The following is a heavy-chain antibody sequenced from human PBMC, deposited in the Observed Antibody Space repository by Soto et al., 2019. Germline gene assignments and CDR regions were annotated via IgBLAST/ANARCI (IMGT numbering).Heavy chain of an antibody. V-gene: IGHV1-69*06. CDR2: ISPIFGNA. CDR1: GGTFSSYA. D-gene: IGHD4-17*01. J-gene: IGHJ4*02. CDR3: ARDYGDYSYFDY. Sequence: SVKVSCKASGGTFSSYAISWVRQAPGQGLEWMGWISPIFGNANYAQKFQGRVTMTADTSTSTAYMELSSLTSDDTAVYYCARDYGDYSYFDYWGQGTLVTVS.